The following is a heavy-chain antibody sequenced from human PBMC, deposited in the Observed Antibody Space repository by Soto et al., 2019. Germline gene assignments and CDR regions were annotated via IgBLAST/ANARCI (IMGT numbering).Heavy chain of an antibody. CDR3: ARFLANYYGSGSYYNVVGWYYGMDV. CDR2: INHSGST. CDR1: GGSFSGYY. Sequence: KSSETLSLTCAVYGGSFSGYYWSWIRQPPGKGLEWIGEINHSGSTNYNPSLKSRVTISVDTSKNQFSLKLSSVTAADTAVYYCARFLANYYGSGSYYNVVGWYYGMDVWGQGTTVTAP. J-gene: IGHJ6*02. V-gene: IGHV4-34*01. D-gene: IGHD3-10*01.